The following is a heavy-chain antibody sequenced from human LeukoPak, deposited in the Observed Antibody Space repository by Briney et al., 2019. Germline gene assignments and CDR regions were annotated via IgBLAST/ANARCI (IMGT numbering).Heavy chain of an antibody. J-gene: IGHJ3*02. D-gene: IGHD2-2*01. Sequence: SETLSLTCTVTGGSISSSDYYWGWIRQPPGKGLEWIGRIYYSGSTSYNPSLKSRVTISVDTSKNQFSLKLSSVTAADTAVYYCARGLLTCSSTTCYGLDAFDIWGQGTMVTVSS. V-gene: IGHV4-39*01. CDR2: IYYSGST. CDR3: ARGLLTCSSTTCYGLDAFDI. CDR1: GGSISSSDYY.